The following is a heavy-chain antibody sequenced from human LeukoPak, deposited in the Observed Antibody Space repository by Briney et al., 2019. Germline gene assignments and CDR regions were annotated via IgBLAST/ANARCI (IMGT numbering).Heavy chain of an antibody. CDR1: GVSISSSNSY. J-gene: IGHJ6*03. CDR3: AREARYCSGGNCYDKHFYYYYYMDV. D-gene: IGHD2-15*01. Sequence: NPSETLSLTCTVSGVSISSSNSYWGWIRQPPGKGLEWIGSIYYSGNTYYNAPLKSQVSISIDTSKNQFSLRLTSVTAADTAVYYCAREARYCSGGNCYDKHFYYYYYMDVWGKGTTVTVSS. V-gene: IGHV4-39*02. CDR2: IYYSGNT.